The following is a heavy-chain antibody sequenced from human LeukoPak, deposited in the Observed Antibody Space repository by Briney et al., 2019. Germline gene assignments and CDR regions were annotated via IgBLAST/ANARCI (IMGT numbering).Heavy chain of an antibody. CDR3: ARGQTYYNGSGSYYNPPRD. CDR1: GGSISSSSYY. J-gene: IGHJ4*02. CDR2: IYYSGST. V-gene: IGHV4-39*01. Sequence: SETLSLTCTVSGGSISSSSYYWGWIRQPPGKGLEWIGSIYYSGSTYYNPSLKSRVTISVDTSKNQFSLKLSSVTAADTAVYDCARGQTYYNGSGSYYNPPRDGGQGTLVTISS. D-gene: IGHD3-10*01.